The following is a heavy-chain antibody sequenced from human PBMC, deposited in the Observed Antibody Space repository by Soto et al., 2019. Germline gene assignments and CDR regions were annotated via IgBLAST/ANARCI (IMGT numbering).Heavy chain of an antibody. J-gene: IGHJ6*02. CDR1: GFTFSGSA. CDR2: IRSKANSYAT. Sequence: GGSLRPSCAAPGFTFSGSAMHWVRQASGKGLEWVGRIRSKANSYATAYAASVKGRFTISRDDSKNTAYLQMNSLKTEDTAVYYCTSEWLRNFYYYGMDVWGQGTTVTVSS. CDR3: TSEWLRNFYYYGMDV. D-gene: IGHD5-12*01. V-gene: IGHV3-73*01.